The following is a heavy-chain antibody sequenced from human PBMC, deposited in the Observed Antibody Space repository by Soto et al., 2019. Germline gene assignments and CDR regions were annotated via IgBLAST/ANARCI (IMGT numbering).Heavy chain of an antibody. CDR3: ARVRQYYYDSSGYYYGMDV. Sequence: GVLRLSCAASGFTFSSYSMNWVRQAPGKGLEWVSSISSSSSYIYYADSVKGRFTISRDNAKNSLYLQMNSLRAEDTAVYYCARVRQYYYDSSGYYYGMDVWGQGTTVTVSS. D-gene: IGHD3-22*01. CDR1: GFTFSSYS. V-gene: IGHV3-21*01. CDR2: ISSSSSYI. J-gene: IGHJ6*02.